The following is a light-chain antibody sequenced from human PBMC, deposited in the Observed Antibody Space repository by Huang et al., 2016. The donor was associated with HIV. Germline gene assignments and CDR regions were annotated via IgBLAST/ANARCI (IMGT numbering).Light chain of an antibody. CDR1: QTVLYSLNKKNY. Sequence: DIVMTQSPDSLAVSPGERVTINCQSSQTVLYSLNKKNYLAWFQQKPGRPPKLLIYWATTREAGGPDRFSGSGSGTDFTLTINNLQAEDVAVYFCLQYYSVPQTFGHGTKVEIK. J-gene: IGKJ1*01. V-gene: IGKV4-1*01. CDR2: WAT. CDR3: LQYYSVPQT.